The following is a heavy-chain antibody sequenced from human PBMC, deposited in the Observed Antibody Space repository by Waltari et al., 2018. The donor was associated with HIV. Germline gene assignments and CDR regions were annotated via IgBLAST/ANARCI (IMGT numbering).Heavy chain of an antibody. CDR3: ARFRERGYSYGYDAFDI. Sequence: QVQLVQSGAEVKKPGASVKVSCKASGYTFTSYGISWVRQAPGQGLEWMGWISAYNGNTNYAQKLQGRVTRTTDTSTSTAYMELRSLRSDDTAVYYCARFRERGYSYGYDAFDIWGQGTMVTVSS. CDR1: GYTFTSYG. D-gene: IGHD5-18*01. V-gene: IGHV1-18*01. J-gene: IGHJ3*02. CDR2: ISAYNGNT.